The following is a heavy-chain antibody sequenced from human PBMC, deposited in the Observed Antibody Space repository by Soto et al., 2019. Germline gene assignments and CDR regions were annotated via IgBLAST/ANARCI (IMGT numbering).Heavy chain of an antibody. V-gene: IGHV4-30-4*01. CDR1: GDSISTVDYF. Sequence: SETLSLTCSVSGDSISTVDYFWAWIRQPPGQALEYIGYIYKSATTYYNPSFESRVAISLDTSKSQFSLNVTSVTAADTAVYFCARGRYCINGRCFPNWLDSWGQGTLVAVYS. CDR2: IYKSATT. J-gene: IGHJ5*01. CDR3: ARGRYCINGRCFPNWLDS. D-gene: IGHD2-8*01.